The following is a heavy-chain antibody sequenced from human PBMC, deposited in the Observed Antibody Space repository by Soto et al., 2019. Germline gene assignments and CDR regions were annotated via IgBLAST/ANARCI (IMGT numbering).Heavy chain of an antibody. J-gene: IGHJ5*02. CDR3: AILSLGFDP. D-gene: IGHD3-16*01. V-gene: IGHV3-74*01. CDR1: GFPFNTYW. CDR2: INAVGSGT. Sequence: GGSLRLSCAASGFPFNTYWMHWVRQAPGEGLVWVSRINAVGSGTTYADSVKGRFTVSRDNANNMLYLQMNSPRAEDTAVYYCAILSLGFDPGGQGTLVTVSS.